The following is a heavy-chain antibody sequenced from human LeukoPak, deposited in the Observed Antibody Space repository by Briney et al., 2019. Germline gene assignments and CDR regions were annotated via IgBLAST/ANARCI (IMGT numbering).Heavy chain of an antibody. CDR3: ASSDGFDY. CDR2: ISSSSSTI. Sequence: GGSLRLSCAASGFTFSSYSMNWVRQAPGKGLEWVSYISSSSSTIYYADSVKGRSTISRDNAKNSLYLQMNSLRAEDTAVYYCASSDGFDYWGQGTLVIVSS. V-gene: IGHV3-48*01. CDR1: GFTFSSYS. J-gene: IGHJ4*02.